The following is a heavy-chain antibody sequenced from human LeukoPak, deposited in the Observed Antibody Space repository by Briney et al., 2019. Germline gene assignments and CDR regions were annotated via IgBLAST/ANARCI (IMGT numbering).Heavy chain of an antibody. CDR1: GGSINNYY. Sequence: PSETLSLTCTVSGGSINNYYWSWIRQPPGKGLEWIGYIYYSGTTNYNPSLKSRVTISADTSKNQFSLKLSSVTAADTAVYYCARQGSHYDYWGQGTLVTVSS. CDR3: ARQGSHYDY. D-gene: IGHD1-26*01. J-gene: IGHJ4*02. CDR2: IYYSGTT. V-gene: IGHV4-59*08.